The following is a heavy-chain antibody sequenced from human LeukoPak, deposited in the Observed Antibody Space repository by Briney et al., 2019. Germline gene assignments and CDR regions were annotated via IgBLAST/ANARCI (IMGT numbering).Heavy chain of an antibody. J-gene: IGHJ4*02. CDR1: GFRFDDYA. CDR2: ISWNSGRSI. D-gene: IGHD4-17*01. V-gene: IGHV3-9*01. CDR3: ARGGDYGDNGY. Sequence: GGSLRLSCAASGFRFDDYAMHWVRQAPGKGLEWVSGISWNSGRSIDYADSVKGRFTISRDNAKNSLYLQMNNLRPEDTAVYYCARGGDYGDNGYWGQGTLVTVSS.